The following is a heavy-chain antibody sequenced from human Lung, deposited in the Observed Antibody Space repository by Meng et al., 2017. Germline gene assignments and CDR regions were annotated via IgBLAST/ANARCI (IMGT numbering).Heavy chain of an antibody. J-gene: IGHJ4*02. CDR2: INPNNGDT. D-gene: IGHD4-23*01. CDR3: ARDDNISHGKLFGDY. CDR1: GYTFTAYY. V-gene: IGHV1-2*06. Sequence: ASVKVSCKPSGYTFTAYYIHWVRQAPGQGLEWMGQINPNNGDTLYAQKFQGRVSMTSDTSISTVYVELSGLRSDDTAVYYCARDDNISHGKLFGDYWGQGTLVTVSS.